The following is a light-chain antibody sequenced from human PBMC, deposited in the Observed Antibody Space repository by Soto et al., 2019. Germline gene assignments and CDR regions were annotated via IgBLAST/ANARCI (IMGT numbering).Light chain of an antibody. CDR2: GAS. Sequence: EIVLTQAPGTLPLSPGERATLSCRASQRVGNNYLAWYQQKPGQAPGLLIYGASTRASDIEGRFSGSGSGTDFTLAIRRLEPEDFAVYCCQQYGSSPPYAFGQGTKLEI. CDR3: QQYGSSPPYA. J-gene: IGKJ2*01. V-gene: IGKV3-20*01. CDR1: QRVGNNY.